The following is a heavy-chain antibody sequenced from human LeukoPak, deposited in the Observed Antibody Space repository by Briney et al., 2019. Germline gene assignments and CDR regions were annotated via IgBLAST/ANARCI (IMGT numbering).Heavy chain of an antibody. J-gene: IGHJ5*02. CDR2: VDPEDGYT. CDR1: GYTFTDFY. D-gene: IGHD1-26*01. V-gene: IGHV1-69-2*01. Sequence: ASVKVSCKASGYTFTDFYIHWVQQAPGKGLEWMGRVDPEDGYTIYAEKFQGRDTITADTSTDTAYLDLSTLTSDDTAVYYCAAPTASGSYTWGQGILVTVSS. CDR3: AAPTASGSYT.